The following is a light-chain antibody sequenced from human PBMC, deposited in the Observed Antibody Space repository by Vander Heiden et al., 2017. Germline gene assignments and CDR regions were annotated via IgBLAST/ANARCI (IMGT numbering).Light chain of an antibody. CDR2: AAS. J-gene: IGKJ3*01. Sequence: IRMTPSPSSFSASTGDRVTITCRASQGISSYLAWDQQKPGKAPKLLIYAASTLQSGVPSRFSGSGSGTDFTLTISCLQSEDFATYYCQHYDSDPITFGHGTKVDIK. CDR3: QHYDSDPIT. CDR1: QGISSY. V-gene: IGKV1-8*01.